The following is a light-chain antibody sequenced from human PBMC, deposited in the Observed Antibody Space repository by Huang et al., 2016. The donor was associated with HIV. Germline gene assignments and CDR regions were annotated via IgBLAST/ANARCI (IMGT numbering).Light chain of an antibody. CDR3: QQTYSTAIT. CDR2: AAS. CDR1: QRISTY. Sequence: DIQMTQSPSSLSASVGDRVTITCRASQRISTYLKCYPQKLGKAPKLLIFAASTLQIGVPSTFSGSGSGTDFTLTISSLQPEDFATYYCQQTYSTAITFGQGTRLEIK. V-gene: IGKV1-39*01. J-gene: IGKJ5*01.